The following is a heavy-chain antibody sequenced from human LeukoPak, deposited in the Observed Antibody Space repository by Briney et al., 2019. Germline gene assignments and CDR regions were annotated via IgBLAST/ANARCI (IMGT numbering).Heavy chain of an antibody. V-gene: IGHV3-74*01. J-gene: IGHJ4*02. CDR3: ARGASGSWED. D-gene: IGHD1-26*01. Sequence: PXGSLXLSCAASGFTFSSYWMHWVRQAPGKGLVWVSRINTDGSSTSYADSVKGRFTISRDNAKNTLYLQMNSLRAEDTAVYYCARGASGSWEDWGQGTLVTVSS. CDR2: INTDGSST. CDR1: GFTFSSYW.